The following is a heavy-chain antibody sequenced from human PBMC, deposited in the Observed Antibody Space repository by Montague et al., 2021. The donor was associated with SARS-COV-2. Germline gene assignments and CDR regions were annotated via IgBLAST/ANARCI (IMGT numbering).Heavy chain of an antibody. CDR1: GFSLSTSGMC. CDR3: ARSYGTTVVTRAFEF. D-gene: IGHD4-23*01. V-gene: IGHV2-70*01. J-gene: IGHJ4*02. CDR2: IDWDDDK. Sequence: PALVKPTQTLTLTCTFSGFSLSTSGMCVSWIRQPPGKALEWLTLIDWDDDKYYSTSLKTRLTISKDTSKNQEVLTMTNMDPVDTATYYCARSYGTTVVTRAFEFWGQGTLVTVSS.